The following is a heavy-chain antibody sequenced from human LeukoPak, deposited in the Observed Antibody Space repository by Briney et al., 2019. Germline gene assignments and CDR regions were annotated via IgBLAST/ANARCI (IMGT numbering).Heavy chain of an antibody. CDR3: ARGGLYYDSSGYYSA. V-gene: IGHV3-66*01. Sequence: PGGSLRLSCAASGFTFSSYGMHWVRQAPGKGLEWVSVIYSGGSTYYADSVKGRFTISRDNSKNTLYLQMNSLRAEDTAVYYCARGGLYYDSSGYYSAWGQGTLVTVSS. J-gene: IGHJ5*02. CDR1: GFTFSSYG. D-gene: IGHD3-22*01. CDR2: IYSGGST.